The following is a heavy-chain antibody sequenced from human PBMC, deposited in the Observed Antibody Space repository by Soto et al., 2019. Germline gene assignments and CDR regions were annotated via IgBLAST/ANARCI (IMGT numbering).Heavy chain of an antibody. V-gene: IGHV3-33*08. J-gene: IGHJ3*02. Sequence: PHRLSYAASGFTFSSYGMHWVRQAPSKGLEWVAVIWYDGSNKYYADSVKGRFTISRDNSKNTLYLQMTNMDPVDTATYYCARRKNYYDSSGYYTVGAFDIWGQGTMVTVSS. CDR1: GFTFSSYG. CDR3: ARRKNYYDSSGYYTVGAFDI. D-gene: IGHD3-22*01. CDR2: IWYDGSNK.